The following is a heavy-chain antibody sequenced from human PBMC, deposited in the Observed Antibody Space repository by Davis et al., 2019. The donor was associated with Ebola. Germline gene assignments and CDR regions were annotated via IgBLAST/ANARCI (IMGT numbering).Heavy chain of an antibody. J-gene: IGHJ4*02. CDR3: ARDYPHDHA. CDR2: ITSSSTYI. V-gene: IGHV3-21*01. Sequence: GESLKISCAASGFTFSSYSMNWVRQAPGKGLEWVSSITSSSTYIYYADSVKGRFTISRDNAKNSLYLQMNSLRAEDTAVYYCARDYPHDHAWGQGTLVTVSS. CDR1: GFTFSSYS. D-gene: IGHD1-1*01.